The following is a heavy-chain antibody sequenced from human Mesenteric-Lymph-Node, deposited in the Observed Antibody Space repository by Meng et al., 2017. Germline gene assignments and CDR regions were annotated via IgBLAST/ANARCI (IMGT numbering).Heavy chain of an antibody. J-gene: IGHJ5*02. CDR2: INPNSGGT. Sequence: ASVKVSCKASGYTFTGYYMHWVRQAPGQGLEWMGRINPNSGGTNYAQKFQGRVTMTRDTSISTAYMELSSLRSEDTAVYYCARDCHYYDSSGYYRGPILWWWFDPWGQGTLVTVSS. V-gene: IGHV1-2*06. CDR3: ARDCHYYDSSGYYRGPILWWWFDP. D-gene: IGHD3-22*01. CDR1: GYTFTGYY.